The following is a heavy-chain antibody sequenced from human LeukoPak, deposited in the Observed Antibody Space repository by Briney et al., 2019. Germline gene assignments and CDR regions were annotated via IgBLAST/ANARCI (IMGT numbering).Heavy chain of an antibody. Sequence: GASAKVSCKASGYTFAGYYIHWVRQAPGQGLEWMGWISGYNGNTHYAQNLQDRVTMTTDTSASAAYMELRSLRSDDTAVYYCARSYYYGSGSRPLDFWGQGTLVTVSS. CDR2: ISGYNGNT. J-gene: IGHJ4*02. V-gene: IGHV1-18*04. CDR1: GYTFAGYY. D-gene: IGHD3-10*01. CDR3: ARSYYYGSGSRPLDF.